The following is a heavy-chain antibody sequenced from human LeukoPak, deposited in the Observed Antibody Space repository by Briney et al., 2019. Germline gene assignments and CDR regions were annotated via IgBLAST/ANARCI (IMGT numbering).Heavy chain of an antibody. V-gene: IGHV3-30-3*01. CDR3: ARVGTVRRAFDI. D-gene: IGHD1/OR15-1a*01. J-gene: IGHJ3*02. CDR2: ISYDGSNK. CDR1: GFTFSSYA. Sequence: GGSLRLSCAASGFTFSSYAMHWVRQAPGKGLEWVAVISYDGSNKYYADSVKGRFTISRDNSKNTLYLQMNSLRAEDTAVYYCARVGTVRRAFDIWGQGTMVTVSS.